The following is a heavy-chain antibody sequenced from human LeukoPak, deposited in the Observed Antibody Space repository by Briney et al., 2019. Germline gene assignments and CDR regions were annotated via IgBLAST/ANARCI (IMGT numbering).Heavy chain of an antibody. J-gene: IGHJ4*02. CDR2: IYYSGST. CDR3: ARDLKLYYFDY. D-gene: IGHD6-6*01. CDR1: GGSISSYY. Sequence: SETLSLTCTASGGSISSYYWSWIRQPPGKGLEWIGYIYYSGSTNYNPSLKSRVTISVDTSKNQFSLKLSSVTAADTAVYYCARDLKLYYFDYWGQGTLVTVSS. V-gene: IGHV4-59*01.